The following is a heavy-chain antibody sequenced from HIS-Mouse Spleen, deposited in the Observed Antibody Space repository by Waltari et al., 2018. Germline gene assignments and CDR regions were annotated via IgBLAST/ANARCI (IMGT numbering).Heavy chain of an antibody. V-gene: IGHV1-69*04. CDR2: LIPTLGIA. Sequence: QVQLVQSGAEVKKPGSSVKVSCKASGGTFSSYAISWVRQAPGQGLEWMGRLIPTLGIANYAQKFQGRVTITADKSTSTAYMELSSLRSEDTAVYYCARDHSDATVGAISFDYWGQGTLVTVSS. D-gene: IGHD1-26*01. CDR1: GGTFSSYA. J-gene: IGHJ4*02. CDR3: ARDHSDATVGAISFDY.